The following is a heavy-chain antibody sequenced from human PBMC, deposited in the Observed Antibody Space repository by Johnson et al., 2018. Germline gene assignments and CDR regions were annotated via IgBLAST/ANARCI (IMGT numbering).Heavy chain of an antibody. CDR3: ARALLWFGEFASFAFDI. CDR2: IYYSGST. V-gene: IGHV4-31*03. CDR1: SGSINSDNYY. J-gene: IGHJ3*02. D-gene: IGHD3-10*01. Sequence: QVQLQESCPGLVKPSQTLSLTCTVSSGSINSDNYYWTWIRQHPETGLEWIGYIYYSGSTYYNPSLRSRVTISVDTSKNQFSLKLNSVTAADTAVYYCARALLWFGEFASFAFDIWGQGTMVTVSS.